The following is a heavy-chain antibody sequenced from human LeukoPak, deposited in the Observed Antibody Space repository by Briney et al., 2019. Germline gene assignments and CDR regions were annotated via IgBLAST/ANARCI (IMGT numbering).Heavy chain of an antibody. V-gene: IGHV1-69*04. Sequence: ASVKVSCKASGGTFSSYAIIWVRQAPGQGLEWMGRIIPILGIANYAQKFQGRVTITADKSTSTAYMELSSLRSEDTAVYYCARSEQPESFDIWGQGTMVTVSS. D-gene: IGHD1-14*01. CDR3: ARSEQPESFDI. J-gene: IGHJ3*02. CDR2: IIPILGIA. CDR1: GGTFSSYA.